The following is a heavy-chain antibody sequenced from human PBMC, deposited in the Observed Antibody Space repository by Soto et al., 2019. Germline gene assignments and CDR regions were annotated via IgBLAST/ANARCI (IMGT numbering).Heavy chain of an antibody. Sequence: GGSLRLSCAASGFTFSSYAMHWVRQAPGKGLEWVADITYNGRKTYYADSVKGRFTISRDNSKNTLYLQMNSLRAEDTAVYYCARGGRARENDFDIWGQGTMVTVSS. CDR1: GFTFSSYA. J-gene: IGHJ3*02. V-gene: IGHV3-30*04. D-gene: IGHD1-1*01. CDR3: ARGGRARENDFDI. CDR2: ITYNGRKT.